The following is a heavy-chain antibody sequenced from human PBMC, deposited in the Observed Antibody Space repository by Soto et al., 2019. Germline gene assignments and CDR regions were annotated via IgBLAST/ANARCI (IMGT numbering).Heavy chain of an antibody. CDR3: AKWSYLDY. J-gene: IGHJ4*02. Sequence: GGSLRLSCTTSGFSFASFAMTWVRQSPGKGLEWVATISGSDGKTYYADSVKGRFSISRDTSRNTLYLQMNSLRADDTAIYYCAKWSYLDYWGQGTRVTVSS. V-gene: IGHV3-23*01. CDR1: GFSFASFA. D-gene: IGHD3-3*01. CDR2: ISGSDGKT.